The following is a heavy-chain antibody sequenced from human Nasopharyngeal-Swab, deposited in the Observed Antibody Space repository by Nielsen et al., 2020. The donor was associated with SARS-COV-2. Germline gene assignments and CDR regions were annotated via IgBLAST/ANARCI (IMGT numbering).Heavy chain of an antibody. J-gene: IGHJ4*02. V-gene: IGHV4-59*13. CDR1: GGSISSYY. CDR3: ARGTTIFGVVITPFDY. Sequence: SEPLSLTCTVSGGSISSYYWSWIRQPPGKGLEWIGYIYYSGSTNYNPSLKSRVTISVDTSKNQFSLKLSSVTAADTAVYYCARGTTIFGVVITPFDYWGQGTLVTVSS. D-gene: IGHD3-3*01. CDR2: IYYSGST.